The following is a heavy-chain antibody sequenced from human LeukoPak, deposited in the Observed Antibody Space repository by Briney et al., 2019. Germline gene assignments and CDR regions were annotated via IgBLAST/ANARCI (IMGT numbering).Heavy chain of an antibody. CDR3: ARGRRCSSTSCYTARGYYYYYMDV. CDR2: INHSGST. CDR1: GGSFSGYY. D-gene: IGHD2-2*02. Sequence: SETLSLTCAVYGGSFSGYYWSWIRQPPGKGLEWIGEINHSGSTNYNPSLKSRVTISVDTSKNQFSLKLSSVTAADTAVYYCARGRRCSSTSCYTARGYYYYYMDVWGKGTTVTVSS. V-gene: IGHV4-34*01. J-gene: IGHJ6*03.